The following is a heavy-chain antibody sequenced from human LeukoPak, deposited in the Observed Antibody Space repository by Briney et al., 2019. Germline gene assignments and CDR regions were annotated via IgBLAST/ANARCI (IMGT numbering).Heavy chain of an antibody. CDR2: IKSKTDGGTT. Sequence: PGGSLRLSCAASGLTFSSSAMNWVRQAPGKGLEWVGRIKSKTDGGTTDYAAPVKGRFTISRDDSKNTLYLQMNSLKTEDTAVYYCTTHSYSSGWYVGYWGQGTLVTVSS. CDR3: TTHSYSSGWYVGY. V-gene: IGHV3-15*01. J-gene: IGHJ4*02. D-gene: IGHD6-19*01. CDR1: GLTFSSSA.